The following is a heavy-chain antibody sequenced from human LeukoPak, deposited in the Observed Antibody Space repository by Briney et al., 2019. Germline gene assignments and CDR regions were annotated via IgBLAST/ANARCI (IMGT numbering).Heavy chain of an antibody. CDR3: AKDYDSSQYAFDI. CDR1: GFTFSSYG. D-gene: IGHD3-22*01. J-gene: IGHJ3*02. V-gene: IGHV3-30*02. CDR2: IRYDGSNK. Sequence: PGGSLRLSCAASGFTFSSYGMHWVRQAPGKGLEWVAFIRYDGSNKYYADSVKGRFTISRDNSKNTLYLQMNSLRAEDTAVYYCAKDYDSSQYAFDIWGQGTMVTVSS.